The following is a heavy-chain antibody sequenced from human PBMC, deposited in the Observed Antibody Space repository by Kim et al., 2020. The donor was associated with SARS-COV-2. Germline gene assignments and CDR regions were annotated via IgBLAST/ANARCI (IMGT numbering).Heavy chain of an antibody. CDR3: AREELELGDYYYYGMDV. Sequence: ASVKVSCKASGYTFTSYYMHWVRQAPGQGLEWMGIINPSGGSTSYAQKFQGRVTMTRDTSTSTVYMELSSLRSEDTAVYYCAREELELGDYYYYGMDVWGQGTTVTVSS. CDR2: INPSGGST. D-gene: IGHD1-7*01. V-gene: IGHV1-46*01. J-gene: IGHJ6*02. CDR1: GYTFTSYY.